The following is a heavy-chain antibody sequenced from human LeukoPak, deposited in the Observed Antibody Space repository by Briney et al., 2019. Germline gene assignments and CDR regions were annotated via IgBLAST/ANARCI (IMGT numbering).Heavy chain of an antibody. CDR1: GASINHYY. V-gene: IGHV4-59*01. J-gene: IGHJ6*01. CDR2: FYYSGSK. D-gene: IGHD5-12*01. CDR3: AILGNSGYKGGGMYV. Sequence: SETLSLTCTVSGASINHYYWGWIRQQPRGKGLEWIGFFYYSGSKNYNPSLKSRVSISADTSKNQFTLILTSVTAADTAVYYCAILGNSGYKGGGMYVWGPGNTVTVSP.